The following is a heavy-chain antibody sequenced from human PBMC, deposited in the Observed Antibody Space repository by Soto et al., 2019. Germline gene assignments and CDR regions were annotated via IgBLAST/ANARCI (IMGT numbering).Heavy chain of an antibody. Sequence: QVQLVQSGAEVKKPGSSVKVSYKASGGTFSSYAISWVRQAPGQGLEWMGGIIPIFGTANYAQKFQGRVTITADESTSTANMELSSLRSEDTAVYYCARWGYSSSGGDYYYGMDVWGQGTTVTVSS. V-gene: IGHV1-69*01. J-gene: IGHJ6*02. CDR1: GGTFSSYA. CDR3: ARWGYSSSGGDYYYGMDV. D-gene: IGHD6-6*01. CDR2: IIPIFGTA.